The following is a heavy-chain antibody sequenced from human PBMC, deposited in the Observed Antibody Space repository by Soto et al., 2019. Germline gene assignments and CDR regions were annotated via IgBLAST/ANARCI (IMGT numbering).Heavy chain of an antibody. CDR1: GFTVSNNY. CDR2: IYSGGYT. J-gene: IGHJ4*02. CDR3: APHPGGGGY. Sequence: EVQLVESGGGLIQPGGSLRLSCAVSGFTVSNNYMSWVRQAPGKGLEGVSVIYSGGYTAYGDSVKGRFTISRDNSKNTHFLQRNSRRPHGPAVYYWAPHPGGGGYWGQGTLVTVSS. V-gene: IGHV3-53*01. D-gene: IGHD3-10*01.